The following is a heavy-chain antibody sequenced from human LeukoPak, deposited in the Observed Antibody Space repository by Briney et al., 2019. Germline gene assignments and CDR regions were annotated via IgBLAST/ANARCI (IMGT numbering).Heavy chain of an antibody. CDR2: MNPNSGNT. D-gene: IGHD6-13*01. CDR3: ARNGPSSSWYGGGY. CDR1: GYTFTSYD. J-gene: IGHJ4*02. Sequence: ASVKASCKASGYTFTSYDINWVRQATGQGLEWMGWMNPNSGNTGYAQKFQGRVTMTRNTSISTAYMELSSLRSEDTAVYYCARNGPSSSWYGGGYWGQGTLVTVSS. V-gene: IGHV1-8*01.